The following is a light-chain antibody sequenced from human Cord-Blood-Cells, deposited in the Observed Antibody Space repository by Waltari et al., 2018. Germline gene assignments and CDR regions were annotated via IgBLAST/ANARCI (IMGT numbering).Light chain of an antibody. CDR3: CSYAGSSPVV. V-gene: IGLV2-23*02. J-gene: IGLJ2*01. CDR1: SSDVGSYNL. CDR2: EVS. Sequence: QSALTQPASVSGSPGQSITISCTGTSSDVGSYNLVSWYQQHPGKAPKLMIYEVSKRPSGVSNRFSGYKSGNTASLTISGLQADDEADYYCCSYAGSSPVVFGGGTKLTVL.